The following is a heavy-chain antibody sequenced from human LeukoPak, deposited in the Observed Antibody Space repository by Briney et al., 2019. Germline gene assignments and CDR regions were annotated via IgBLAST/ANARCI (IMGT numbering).Heavy chain of an antibody. Sequence: GGTLRLSCAASGFTFSSSAMSWVRQAPGKGLEWVSNISGSGSGGSTYYADSVKGRFTISRDNSKNTLYLQMNSLRAEDTAVYYCAKSGYNRFDYWGQGTLVTVSS. CDR3: AKSGYNRFDY. V-gene: IGHV3-23*01. CDR2: ISGSGSGGST. J-gene: IGHJ4*02. D-gene: IGHD5-24*01. CDR1: GFTFSSSA.